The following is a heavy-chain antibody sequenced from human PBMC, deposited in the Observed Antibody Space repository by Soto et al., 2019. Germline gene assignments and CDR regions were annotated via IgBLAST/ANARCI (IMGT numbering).Heavy chain of an antibody. CDR1: GGSFSGYY. Sequence: NPSETLSLTCAVYGGSFSGYYWSWIRQPPGKGLEWIGEINHSGSTNYNPSLKSRVTISVDTSKNQFSLKLSSVTAADTAVYYCARGFGLRTYDYIWGSYRSYFDYWGQGTLVTVSS. CDR3: ARGFGLRTYDYIWGSYRSYFDY. CDR2: INHSGST. V-gene: IGHV4-34*01. J-gene: IGHJ4*02. D-gene: IGHD3-16*02.